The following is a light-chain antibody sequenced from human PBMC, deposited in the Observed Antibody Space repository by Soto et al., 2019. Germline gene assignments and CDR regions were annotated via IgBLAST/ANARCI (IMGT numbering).Light chain of an antibody. Sequence: EIVMTHSPSTLSVSQGERATLSCRASENIYTNLAWYQQKPGQAPRLLIYGASTRAPSIPARFSGSGSGTDFTLTISSLQSEDFAVYYCQQYDKWPTWTFGQGTKVDIK. V-gene: IGKV3-15*01. CDR1: ENIYTN. CDR2: GAS. CDR3: QQYDKWPTWT. J-gene: IGKJ1*01.